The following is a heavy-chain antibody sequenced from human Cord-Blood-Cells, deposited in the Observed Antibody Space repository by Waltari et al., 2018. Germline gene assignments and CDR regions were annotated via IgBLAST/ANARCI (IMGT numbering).Heavy chain of an antibody. Sequence: QVQLVQSGAEVKKPGSSVKVSCKASGGTFRSYAISWVPQAPGQGLEWMGGIIPIFGTANYAQKFQGRVTITADESTSTAYMELSSLRSEDTAVYYCARDPDYGSGSDYWGQGTLVTVSS. CDR3: ARDPDYGSGSDY. CDR1: GGTFRSYA. CDR2: IIPIFGTA. V-gene: IGHV1-69*01. D-gene: IGHD3-10*01. J-gene: IGHJ4*02.